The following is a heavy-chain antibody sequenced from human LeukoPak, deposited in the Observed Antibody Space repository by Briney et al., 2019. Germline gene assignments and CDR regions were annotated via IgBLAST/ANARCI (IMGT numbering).Heavy chain of an antibody. CDR3: ARNSGYDANIDY. J-gene: IGHJ4*02. D-gene: IGHD5-12*01. CDR1: GFTFSSYW. V-gene: IGHV3-7*01. CDR2: INHNGNVN. Sequence: GGSLRLSCAASGFTFSSYWMNWARQAPGKGLEWVASINHNGNVNYYVDSVKGRFTISRDNAKNSLYLQMNSLRAEDTAVYYCARNSGYDANIDYWGQGTLVTVSS.